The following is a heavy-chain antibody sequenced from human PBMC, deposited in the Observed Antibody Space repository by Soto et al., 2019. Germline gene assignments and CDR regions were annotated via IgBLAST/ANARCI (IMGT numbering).Heavy chain of an antibody. CDR3: ARDGGRHSGGIDY. Sequence: QVQLVQSGAEVKKPGSSVKVSCKASGGTFSSYSINWGRQAPGQGLEWMGEIIPIFGTANYAQKFQGRVTLTADESTSTAYMELSSLRSEDTAVYYCARDGGRHSGGIDYWGQGTLVTVSS. J-gene: IGHJ4*02. V-gene: IGHV1-69*01. CDR2: IIPIFGTA. D-gene: IGHD1-26*01. CDR1: GGTFSSYS.